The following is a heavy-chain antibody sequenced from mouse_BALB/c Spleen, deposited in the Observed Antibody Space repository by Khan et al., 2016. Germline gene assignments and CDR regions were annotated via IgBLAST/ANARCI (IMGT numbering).Heavy chain of an antibody. D-gene: IGHD2-2*01. V-gene: IGHV3-1*02. CDR1: GYSITSGYS. CDR2: IHNSGST. CDR3: ARFYGYDWYFDV. J-gene: IGHJ1*01. Sequence: EVQLQESGPDLAKPSESVSLSCTASGYSITSGYSCYGTRRSPGNKVEWMGNIHNSGSTNYNQPFKSRTTITRDTSKNKSSLQLNAVNTEDTASYYCARFYGYDWYFDVWGAGTTVTVSS.